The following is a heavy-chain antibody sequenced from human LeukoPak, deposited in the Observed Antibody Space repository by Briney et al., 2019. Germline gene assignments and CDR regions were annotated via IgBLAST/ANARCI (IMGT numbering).Heavy chain of an antibody. Sequence: GGSLRLSCAASGFTFSSYAMHWVRQAPGKGLEWVAVISYDGSNKYYADSVKGRFTISRDNAKNSLYLQMNSLRAEDTAVYYCARSYDYAWGSYRYPFDFWGQGTLVTVSS. D-gene: IGHD3-16*02. J-gene: IGHJ4*02. V-gene: IGHV3-30*04. CDR2: ISYDGSNK. CDR3: ARSYDYAWGSYRYPFDF. CDR1: GFTFSSYA.